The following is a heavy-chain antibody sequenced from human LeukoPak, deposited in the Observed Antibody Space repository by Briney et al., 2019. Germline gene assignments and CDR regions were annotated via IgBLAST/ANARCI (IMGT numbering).Heavy chain of an antibody. CDR2: ISSSGSTI. CDR3: ARDRDYGSGISYFDY. D-gene: IGHD3-10*01. V-gene: IGHV3-48*03. CDR1: GFTFSSYE. Sequence: PGGSLRLSCAASGFTFSSYEMNWVRQAPGKGLEWVSYISSSGSTIYYADSVKGRFTISRDNAKNSLYLQMNSLRAEDTAVYYCARDRDYGSGISYFDYWGQGTLVTVSS. J-gene: IGHJ4*02.